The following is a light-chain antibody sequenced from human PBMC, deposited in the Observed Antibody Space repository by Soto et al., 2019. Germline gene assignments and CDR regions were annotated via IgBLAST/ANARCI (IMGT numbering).Light chain of an antibody. Sequence: QSALTQPASVSGSPGQSITISCTGTSSDVGGYNYVSWYQQHPGKVPKLMIYDVSNRPSGVSNRFSGSKSGNTASLTISGLQGEDEADYYCSSYTSSITYVFGTGTKVTVL. CDR2: DVS. CDR3: SSYTSSITYV. J-gene: IGLJ1*01. CDR1: SSDVGGYNY. V-gene: IGLV2-14*01.